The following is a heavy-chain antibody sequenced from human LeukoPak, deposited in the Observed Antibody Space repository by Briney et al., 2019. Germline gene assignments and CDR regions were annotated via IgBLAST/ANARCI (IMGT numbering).Heavy chain of an antibody. D-gene: IGHD2-21*02. V-gene: IGHV3-15*01. J-gene: IGHJ4*02. CDR2: VKTIRDGGTT. CDR1: GFNFKDAY. CDR3: TARVVTTNEF. Sequence: GGSLRLSCLGSGFNFKDAYMNWVRQAPGKGLEWVGRVKTIRDGGTTDDTAPVKGRFSISRDDSKRTVHLQMNSLKTEDTAVYFCTARVVTTNEFWGKGTLVTVSS.